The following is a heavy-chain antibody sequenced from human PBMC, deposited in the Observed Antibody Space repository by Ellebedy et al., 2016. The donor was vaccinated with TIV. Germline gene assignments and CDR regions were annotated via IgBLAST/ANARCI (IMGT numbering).Heavy chain of an antibody. CDR2: ISHTGTRT. D-gene: IGHD6-19*01. Sequence: PGGSLRLSCAAPGFTFNSYAMSWVRQAPGKGLEWVSTISHTGTRTYYANSVEGRFLIPSDISKRTLYLQMNSLRAEDTAVYYCAKERGGGSDSSAPRYYFDSWGLGTLVTVSS. CDR1: GFTFNSYA. V-gene: IGHV3-23*01. J-gene: IGHJ4*01. CDR3: AKERGGGSDSSAPRYYFDS.